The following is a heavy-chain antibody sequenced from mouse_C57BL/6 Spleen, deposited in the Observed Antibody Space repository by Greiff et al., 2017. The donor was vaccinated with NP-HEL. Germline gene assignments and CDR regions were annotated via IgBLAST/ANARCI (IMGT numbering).Heavy chain of an antibody. CDR3: TRSAYYSNYDFAY. D-gene: IGHD2-5*01. CDR2: IDPETGGT. CDR1: GYTFTDYE. V-gene: IGHV1-15*01. Sequence: QVQLKESGAELVRPGASVTLSCKASGYTFTDYEMHWVKQTPVHGLEWIGAIDPETGGTAYNQKFKGKAILTADKSSSTAYIELRSLTSEDSAVYYCTRSAYYSNYDFAYWGQGTLVTVSA. J-gene: IGHJ3*01.